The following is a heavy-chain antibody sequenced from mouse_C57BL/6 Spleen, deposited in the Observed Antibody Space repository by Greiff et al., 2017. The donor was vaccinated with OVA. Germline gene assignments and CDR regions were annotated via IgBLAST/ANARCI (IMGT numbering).Heavy chain of an antibody. Sequence: EVQGVESGGDLVKPGGSLKLSCAASGFTFSSYGMSWVRQTPDKRLEWVATISSGGSYTYYPDSVKGRFTISRDNAKNTLYLQMSSLKSEDTAMYYCARHPTGNYFDYWGQGTTLTVSS. D-gene: IGHD4-1*02. CDR2: ISSGGSYT. CDR3: ARHPTGNYFDY. V-gene: IGHV5-6*01. CDR1: GFTFSSYG. J-gene: IGHJ2*01.